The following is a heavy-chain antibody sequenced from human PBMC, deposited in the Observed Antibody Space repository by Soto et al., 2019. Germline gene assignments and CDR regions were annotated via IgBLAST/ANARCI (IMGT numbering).Heavy chain of an antibody. D-gene: IGHD3-22*01. Sequence: EVQLLESGGGLVQPGGSLRLSCAASGFTFRNYAMSWVRQAPGKGLEWVSGTTGSGDHTYYADSVKGRFTISKDNSKNTLYLQTNTLRAEDTAVYYCAKERGIVVPFGLDVWGQGTTVTVSS. CDR2: TTGSGDHT. J-gene: IGHJ6*02. CDR1: GFTFRNYA. V-gene: IGHV3-23*01. CDR3: AKERGIVVPFGLDV.